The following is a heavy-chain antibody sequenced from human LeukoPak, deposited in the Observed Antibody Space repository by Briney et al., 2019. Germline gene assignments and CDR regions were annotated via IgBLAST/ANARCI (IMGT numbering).Heavy chain of an antibody. J-gene: IGHJ4*02. CDR2: LSPNSGDT. Sequence: ASVKVSFKASGYTFTGYYMHWVRQAPGQELEWMGWLSPNSGDTKFAQKFQGRVTMTRDTSISTAYMELSNLRSDDTAVYYCARATDISSWYLAYWGQGTLVTVSS. CDR1: GYTFTGYY. V-gene: IGHV1-2*02. CDR3: ARATDISSWYLAY. D-gene: IGHD6-13*01.